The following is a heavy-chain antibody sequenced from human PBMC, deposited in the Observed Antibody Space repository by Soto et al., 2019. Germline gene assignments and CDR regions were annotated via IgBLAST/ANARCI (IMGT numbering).Heavy chain of an antibody. D-gene: IGHD3-10*01. CDR1: GFTFSSYA. J-gene: IGHJ4*02. CDR3: AKEGLVRAFDY. CDR2: ITGSGIST. V-gene: IGHV3-23*01. Sequence: EVQLLESGGGLVQPGGSLRLSCAASGFTFSSYAMGWVRQAPGKGREWVSAITGSGISTSYADSVKGRFTISRDNSKSTLYLQMNSLRAEDTAVYYCAKEGLVRAFDYWGQGTLVTVSS.